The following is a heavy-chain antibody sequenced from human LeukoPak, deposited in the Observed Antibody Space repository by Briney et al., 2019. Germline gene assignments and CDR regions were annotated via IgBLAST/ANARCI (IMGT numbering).Heavy chain of an antibody. D-gene: IGHD1-26*01. Sequence: PGGSLRLSCAASGFTFSSYEMNWVRQAPGKGLEWVSYISTSTTTIYYANSVKGRLTISRDNAKKSLYLQMNSLRVEDTGVYYCASWGEGALDNWGQGTLVTVSS. CDR2: ISTSTTTI. V-gene: IGHV3-48*03. CDR1: GFTFSSYE. J-gene: IGHJ4*02. CDR3: ASWGEGALDN.